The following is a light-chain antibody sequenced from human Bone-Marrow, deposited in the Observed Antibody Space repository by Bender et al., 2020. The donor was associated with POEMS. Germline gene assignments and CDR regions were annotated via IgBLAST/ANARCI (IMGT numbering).Light chain of an antibody. CDR1: SGNIASNF. J-gene: IGLJ1*01. CDR3: QSYDNNVYV. Sequence: NFMLTQPHSVSESPGKTVTISCTRSSGNIASNFVQWYQQRPCSSPTTVIFEDNLRPSGVPDRFSGSVDSSSNSASLTISGLKTEDEADYYCQSYDNNVYVFGTGTKVTVL. V-gene: IGLV6-57*01. CDR2: EDN.